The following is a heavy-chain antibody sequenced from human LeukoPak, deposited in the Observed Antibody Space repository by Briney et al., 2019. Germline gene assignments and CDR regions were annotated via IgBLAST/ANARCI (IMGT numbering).Heavy chain of an antibody. CDR3: ATETIGRHYDY. CDR1: GFTFSSCG. V-gene: IGHV3-21*01. D-gene: IGHD1-14*01. CDR2: IGPTGTDR. Sequence: GGSLRLSWAASGFTFSSCGFNWVRQAPGKGLEWVSSIGPTGTDRYYADSVRGRFTISRDNAKNSMYLQMDSLRDEDTAVYYCATETIGRHYDYWGQGTLLTVSS. J-gene: IGHJ4*02.